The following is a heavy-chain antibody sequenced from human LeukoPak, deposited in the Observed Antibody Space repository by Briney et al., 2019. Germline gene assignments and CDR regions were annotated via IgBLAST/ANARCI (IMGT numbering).Heavy chain of an antibody. CDR3: ARKVADSGGYYSLDY. D-gene: IGHD3-22*01. CDR1: GFTFSIHG. J-gene: IGHJ4*02. Sequence: QPGGSLRLSCAASGFTFSIHGMLGVRQAPGKGLEWVAVISYDGSNKYYADSVKGRFTISRDNSQNTLYLEVNSLGAEDTAVYYCARKVADSGGYYSLDYWGQGTLVTVSS. CDR2: ISYDGSNK. V-gene: IGHV3-30*03.